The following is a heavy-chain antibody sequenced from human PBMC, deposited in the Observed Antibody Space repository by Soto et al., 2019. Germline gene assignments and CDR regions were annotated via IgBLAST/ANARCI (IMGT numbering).Heavy chain of an antibody. CDR3: ARHSVDRAMVTPVHYYYMDV. CDR1: GYSFTSYW. Sequence: PGESLKISCKGSGYSFTSYWIGWVRQIPWKGLEWMGIIYPGDSDTRYSPSFQGQVTISADKSISTAYLQWSSLKASDTAMYYCARHSVDRAMVTPVHYYYMDVWGKGTTVTVSS. J-gene: IGHJ6*03. V-gene: IGHV5-51*01. D-gene: IGHD5-18*01. CDR2: IYPGDSDT.